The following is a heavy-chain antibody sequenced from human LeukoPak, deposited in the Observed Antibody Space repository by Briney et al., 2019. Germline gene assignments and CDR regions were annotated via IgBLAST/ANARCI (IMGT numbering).Heavy chain of an antibody. D-gene: IGHD3-22*01. Sequence: PGGSLRLSCTASGFTLSSYWMHWVRQVPGKGLVWVSHINSFGSNTNYADSVKGRFTISRDNAKNSLYLQMNSLRAEDTAVYYCARLFSSGYDAFDIWGQGTMVTVSS. CDR2: INSFGSNT. CDR1: GFTLSSYW. V-gene: IGHV3-74*01. J-gene: IGHJ3*02. CDR3: ARLFSSGYDAFDI.